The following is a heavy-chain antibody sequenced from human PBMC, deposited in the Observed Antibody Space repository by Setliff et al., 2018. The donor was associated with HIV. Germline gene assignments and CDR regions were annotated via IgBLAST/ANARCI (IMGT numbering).Heavy chain of an antibody. CDR2: IDTDGSIT. V-gene: IGHV3-74*01. J-gene: IGHJ4*02. CDR1: GFIFSSKW. CDR3: AKEFEDLSGAY. Sequence: GGSLRLSCAASGFIFSSKWMHWVRQVPGKGLVWVSRIDTDGSITSYADSVKGRFTISRDNAKSTLYLQMNSLRAEDTATYYCAKEFEDLSGAYWGQGTLVTVSS. D-gene: IGHD3-10*01.